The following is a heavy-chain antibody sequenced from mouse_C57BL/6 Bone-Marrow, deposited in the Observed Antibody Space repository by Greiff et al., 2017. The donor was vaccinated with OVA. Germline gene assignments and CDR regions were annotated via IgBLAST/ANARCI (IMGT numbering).Heavy chain of an antibody. J-gene: IGHJ3*01. V-gene: IGHV1-50*01. Sequence: QVQLQQSGAELVKPGASVKLSCKASGYTFTSYWMQWVKQRPGQGLEWIGEIDPSDSYTNYNQKFKGKATLTVDTSSSTAYMQLSSLTSEDSAVYYCARINSTYFAWFAYWGQGTLVTVSA. CDR3: ARINSTYFAWFAY. CDR2: IDPSDSYT. CDR1: GYTFTSYW. D-gene: IGHD5-1*01.